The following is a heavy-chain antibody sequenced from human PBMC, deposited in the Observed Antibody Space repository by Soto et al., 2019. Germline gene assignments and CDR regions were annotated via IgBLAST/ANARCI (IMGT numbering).Heavy chain of an antibody. V-gene: IGHV4-61*08. J-gene: IGHJ4*02. CDR1: GGSISSGGYY. CDR2: MYYSGNT. CDR3: AREYPVHSAYFDY. Sequence: SETLSVTCTVSGGSISSGGYYWSWNRQHPGKGLEWIGYMYYSGNTYYNPSLRSRITISVDTSKNQFSLNLNSVTAADTAVYYCAREYPVHSAYFDYWGQGILVTVSS. D-gene: IGHD1-26*01.